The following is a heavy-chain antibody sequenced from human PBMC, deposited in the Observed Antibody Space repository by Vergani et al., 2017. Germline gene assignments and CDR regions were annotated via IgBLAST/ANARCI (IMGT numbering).Heavy chain of an antibody. J-gene: IGHJ4*02. D-gene: IGHD3-3*01. CDR2: IWYDGATR. V-gene: IGHV3-33*03. CDR3: GKDHSESYTTYYRFWSGPEFDS. CDR1: GFTFSDYN. Sequence: QVRLVESGGGVVQTGGSLRLSCEASGFTFSDYNMHWVRQAPGKGLEWVAVIWYDGATRYMADAVKGRFTISRDNSKNTVNLQMNRLRADDTAVYFCGKDHSESYTTYYRFWSGPEFDSRAQGTLVTVAA.